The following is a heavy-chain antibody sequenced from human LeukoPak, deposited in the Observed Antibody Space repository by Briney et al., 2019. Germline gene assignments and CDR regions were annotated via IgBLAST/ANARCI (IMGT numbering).Heavy chain of an antibody. CDR2: ISHDGNNK. D-gene: IGHD3-3*01. CDR3: AKDQYDFWSGYDAFDI. CDR1: GITFSTYG. Sequence: PGGSLRLSCAASGITFSTYGMYWVRQAPGKGLEWVAVISHDGNNKYYADSVKGRFTISRDNSKNTLYLQMNSLRAEDTAVYYCAKDQYDFWSGYDAFDIWGQGTMVTVSS. J-gene: IGHJ3*02. V-gene: IGHV3-30*18.